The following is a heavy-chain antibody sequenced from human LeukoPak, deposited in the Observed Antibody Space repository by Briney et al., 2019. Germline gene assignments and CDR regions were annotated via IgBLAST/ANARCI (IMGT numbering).Heavy chain of an antibody. D-gene: IGHD4-11*01. J-gene: IGHJ4*02. Sequence: SETLSLTCAVYGGSFSGYYWSWIRQPPGKGLEWIGEINHSGSTNYNPSLKSRVTISVDTSKNQFSLKLSSVTAADTAVYYCARPQPIHDYSIHPGFDYWGQGTLVTVSS. CDR1: GGSFSGYY. CDR2: INHSGST. CDR3: ARPQPIHDYSIHPGFDY. V-gene: IGHV4-34*01.